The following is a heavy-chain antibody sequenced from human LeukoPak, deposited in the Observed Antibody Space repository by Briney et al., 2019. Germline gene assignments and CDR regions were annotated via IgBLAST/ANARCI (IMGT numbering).Heavy chain of an antibody. D-gene: IGHD1-7*01. V-gene: IGHV1-2*02. J-gene: IGHJ5*02. CDR1: GYTFTGYY. CDR3: ARDPSATGTRYNWFDP. Sequence: GASVKVSCKASGYTFTGYYMHWVRQAPGQGLEWMGWINPNSGGTNYAQKFQGRVTMTRDTSISTAYMELSRLRSDDTVVYYCARDPSATGTRYNWFDPWGQGTLVTVSS. CDR2: INPNSGGT.